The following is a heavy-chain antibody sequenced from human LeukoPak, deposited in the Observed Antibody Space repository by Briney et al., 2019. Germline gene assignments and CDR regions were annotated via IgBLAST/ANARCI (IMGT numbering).Heavy chain of an antibody. D-gene: IGHD3-10*01. CDR2: IYSGGSI. CDR1: GFTVSSNY. J-gene: IGHJ4*02. V-gene: IGHV3-66*01. CDR3: ASILRSSSGYYFDY. Sequence: GGSLRLSCAASGFTVSSNYMSWVRQAPGKGLEWVSVIYSGGSIDYADSVKGRITISRDNSKNTLYLQMNSLRAEDTAVYYCASILRSSSGYYFDYWGQGTLVTVSS.